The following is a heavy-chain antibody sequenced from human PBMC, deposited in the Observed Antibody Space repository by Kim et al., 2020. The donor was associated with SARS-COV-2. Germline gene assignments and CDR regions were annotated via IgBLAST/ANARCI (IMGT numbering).Heavy chain of an antibody. J-gene: IGHJ4*02. CDR2: ST. CDR3: ASQIVGATDY. D-gene: IGHD1-26*01. V-gene: IGHV3-23*01. Sequence: STYSADSVKGRFTISRDNSKNTLYLQMNSLRAEDTAVYYCASQIVGATDYWGQGTLVTVSS.